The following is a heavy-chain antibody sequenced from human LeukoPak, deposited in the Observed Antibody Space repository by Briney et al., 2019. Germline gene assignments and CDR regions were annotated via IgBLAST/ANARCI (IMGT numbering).Heavy chain of an antibody. V-gene: IGHV1-46*01. J-gene: IGHJ4*02. CDR3: ARDLGDIVATIPDY. Sequence: ASVTVSFKASGYTFTSYYMHWVRQAPGQGLEWMGIINPRGGSTSYAQKLQGRVTMTTDTSTSTAYMELRSLRSDDTAVYYCARDLGDIVATIPDYWGQGTLVTVSS. D-gene: IGHD5-12*01. CDR2: INPRGGST. CDR1: GYTFTSYY.